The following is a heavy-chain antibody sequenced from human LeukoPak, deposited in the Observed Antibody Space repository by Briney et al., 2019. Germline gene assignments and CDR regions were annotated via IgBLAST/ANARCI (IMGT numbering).Heavy chain of an antibody. Sequence: ASVKVSCKASGYTFTSYDFNWVRQAPGQGPEWIGWMNPNSGTTGYAQKFQGGVTMTRDTSISTAYMDLSSLRSDDTAVYYCARLGTWIQLTNWFDPWGQGTLVTVSS. J-gene: IGHJ5*02. CDR3: ARLGTWIQLTNWFDP. CDR2: MNPNSGTT. CDR1: GYTFTSYD. D-gene: IGHD5-18*01. V-gene: IGHV1-8*01.